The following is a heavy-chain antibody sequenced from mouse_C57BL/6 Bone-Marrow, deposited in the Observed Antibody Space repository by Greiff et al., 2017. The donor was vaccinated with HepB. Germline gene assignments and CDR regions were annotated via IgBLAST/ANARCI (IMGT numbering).Heavy chain of an antibody. CDR3: ARHTYYSNPYHYAMDY. V-gene: IGHV5-6*01. CDR1: GFTFSSYG. CDR2: ISSGGSYT. J-gene: IGHJ4*01. D-gene: IGHD2-5*01. Sequence: EVHLVESGGDLVKPGGSLKLSCAASGFTFSSYGMSWVRQTPDKRLEWVATISSGGSYTYYPDSVKGRFTISRDNAKNTLYLQMSSLKSEYTAMYYCARHTYYSNPYHYAMDYWGQGTSVTVSS.